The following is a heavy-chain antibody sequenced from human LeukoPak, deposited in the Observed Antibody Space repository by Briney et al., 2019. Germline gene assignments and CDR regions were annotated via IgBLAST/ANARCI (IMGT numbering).Heavy chain of an antibody. CDR3: SRENY. CDR2: INPKSGDT. J-gene: IGHJ4*02. V-gene: IGHV1-2*02. D-gene: IGHD3-10*01. Sequence: ASVKVSCKASGYTFTDYYLFWVRQAPGHGLEWMAWINPKSGDTRFAQRFGGRVTLTRDTSISTVYMELNSLTPDDTAIYYCSRENYGGKETLVTVPS. CDR1: GYTFTDYY.